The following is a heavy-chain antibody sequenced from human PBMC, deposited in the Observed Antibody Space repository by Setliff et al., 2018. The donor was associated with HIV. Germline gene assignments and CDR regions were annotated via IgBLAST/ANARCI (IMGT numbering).Heavy chain of an antibody. CDR3: ARSYASDWVDAFDI. J-gene: IGHJ3*02. CDR1: GYTFTNFG. Sequence: ASVKVSCKASGYTFTNFGISWVRQAPGQGLEWMGWISVYNGKIDYAQKFQGRVTMTTETSTSTAHMELRSLRSDDTAVYYCARSYASDWVDAFDIWGQGTMVTVSS. D-gene: IGHD3-16*01. CDR2: ISVYNGKI. V-gene: IGHV1-18*01.